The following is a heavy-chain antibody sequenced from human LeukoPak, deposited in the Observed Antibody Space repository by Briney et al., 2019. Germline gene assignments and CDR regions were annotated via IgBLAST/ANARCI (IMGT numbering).Heavy chain of an antibody. CDR3: ARSHQDGGYSYGPFDY. Sequence: SETLSLTCTVSGGSISSYYWSWIRQSPGKGLEWIGYIYYSGSTNYNPSLKSRVTISVDTSENQFSLKLSSVTAADTAVYYCARSHQDGGYSYGPFDYWGQGTLVTVSS. CDR2: IYYSGST. CDR1: GGSISSYY. V-gene: IGHV4-59*01. D-gene: IGHD5-18*01. J-gene: IGHJ4*02.